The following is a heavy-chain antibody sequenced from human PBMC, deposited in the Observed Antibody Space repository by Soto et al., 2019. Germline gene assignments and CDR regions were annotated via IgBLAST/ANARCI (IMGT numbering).Heavy chain of an antibody. J-gene: IGHJ5*02. CDR2: IIPIFGTA. CDR3: ASPTRSITIFGVDPNRLWFDP. V-gene: IGHV1-69*13. Sequence: SVKVSFKACGGTFSSYAISWVRQAPGQGLEWMGGIIPIFGTANYAQKFQGRVTITADESTSTAYMELSSLRSEDTAVYYCASPTRSITIFGVDPNRLWFDPWGQGTLVTVSS. CDR1: GGTFSSYA. D-gene: IGHD3-3*01.